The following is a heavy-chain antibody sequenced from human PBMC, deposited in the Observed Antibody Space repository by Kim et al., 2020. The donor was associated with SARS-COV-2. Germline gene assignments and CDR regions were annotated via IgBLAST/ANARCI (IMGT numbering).Heavy chain of an antibody. J-gene: IGHJ4*02. Sequence: SGKGRFTISIDNAKNSLYLQMNSLRAEDTAVYYWAKDTLAVAGPGGGFDYWGQGTLVTVSS. CDR3: AKDTLAVAGPGGGFDY. D-gene: IGHD6-19*01. V-gene: IGHV3-9*01.